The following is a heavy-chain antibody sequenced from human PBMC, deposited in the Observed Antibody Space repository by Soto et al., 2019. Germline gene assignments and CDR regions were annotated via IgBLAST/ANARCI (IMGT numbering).Heavy chain of an antibody. CDR2: IYYSGST. CDR1: GGSISSYY. J-gene: IGHJ4*02. CDR3: ARGRGDTAMAWYY. D-gene: IGHD5-18*01. Sequence: SETLSLTCTVSGGSISSYYWSWIRQSPGKGLEWIGYIYYSGSTKYNPSLKSRVTISVDTSKNQFSLKLSSVTAADTAVYFCARGRGDTAMAWYYWGQGTLVTVSS. V-gene: IGHV4-59*01.